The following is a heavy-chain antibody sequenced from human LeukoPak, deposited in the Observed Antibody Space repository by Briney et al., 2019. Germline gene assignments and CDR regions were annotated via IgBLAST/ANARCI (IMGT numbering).Heavy chain of an antibody. CDR3: ARDRNYYRIDGYHYPFRFDY. Sequence: SQTLSLTCAISGDSVSSNSAAWNWIRQSPSRGLEWLGRTYYRSEWSNDYAISVKSRITINADTSKNQVSLQLNSVTPEDTAVYYCARDRNYYRIDGYHYPFRFDYWGQGTLVTVSS. CDR2: TYYRSEWSN. J-gene: IGHJ4*02. CDR1: GDSVSSNSAA. V-gene: IGHV6-1*01. D-gene: IGHD3-22*01.